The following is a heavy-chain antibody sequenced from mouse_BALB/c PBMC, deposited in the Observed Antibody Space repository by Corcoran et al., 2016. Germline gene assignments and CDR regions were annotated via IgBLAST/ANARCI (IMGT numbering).Heavy chain of an antibody. CDR3: DRRGHYYGFAY. J-gene: IGHJ3*01. D-gene: IGHD1-2*01. CDR2: IDPENGNT. CDR1: AFNIKDYN. Sequence: EVQLQQSGAELVRPGALVKLSSKASAFNIKDYNMHWVKQRPEQGLEWIGWIDPENGNTIYDPKFQGKASITADTSTNTAYLQLSSLTSEDTAVYYCDRRGHYYGFAYWGQGTLVTVSA. V-gene: IGHV14-1*02.